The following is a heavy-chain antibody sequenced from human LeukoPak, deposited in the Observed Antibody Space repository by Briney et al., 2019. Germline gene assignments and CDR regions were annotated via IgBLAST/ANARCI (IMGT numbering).Heavy chain of an antibody. CDR3: ARVYRDGYSNYAGYFDY. CDR2: ISSSGSTI. D-gene: IGHD4-11*01. J-gene: IGHJ4*02. V-gene: IGHV3-48*04. CDR1: GFTFSSYS. Sequence: QAGGSLRLSCAASGFTFSSYSMNWVRQAPGKGLEWVSYISSSGSTIYYADSVKGRFTISRDNAKNSLYLQMNSLRAEDTAVYYCARVYRDGYSNYAGYFDYWGQGTLVTVSS.